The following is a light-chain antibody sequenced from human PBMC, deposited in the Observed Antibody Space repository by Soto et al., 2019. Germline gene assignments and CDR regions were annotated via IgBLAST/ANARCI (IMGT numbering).Light chain of an antibody. CDR2: LAS. Sequence: DIQMTQSPSSLSASVGDTVTITCRASQHITNDCAWYQQKAGRAPKCLILLASRLQTGVPSRFSGSGSGTEFTLTISSLQPEDFATDDGLHHNGYPPVFGQGTKVEIK. CDR1: QHITND. CDR3: LHHNGYPPV. V-gene: IGKV1-17*01. J-gene: IGKJ2*01.